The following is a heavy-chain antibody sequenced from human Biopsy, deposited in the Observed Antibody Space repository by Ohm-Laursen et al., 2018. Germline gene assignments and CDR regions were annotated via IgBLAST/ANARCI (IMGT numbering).Heavy chain of an antibody. Sequence: ASVKVSCKAPGYTFNTYDINWVRQAAGQGPEWMGWMNPNSGNTGFAQKFQGRITMTRSTSITTAYMELTNLRSEDTAVYYCAREGAFGDTDAYYGLDVWGLGTTVTVSS. CDR3: AREGAFGDTDAYYGLDV. CDR2: MNPNSGNT. J-gene: IGHJ6*02. V-gene: IGHV1-8*01. D-gene: IGHD3-16*01. CDR1: GYTFNTYD.